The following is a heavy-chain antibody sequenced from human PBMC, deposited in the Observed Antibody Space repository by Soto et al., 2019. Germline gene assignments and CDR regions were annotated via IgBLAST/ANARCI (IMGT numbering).Heavy chain of an antibody. V-gene: IGHV3-66*01. D-gene: IGHD2-15*01. CDR1: GFTVSSNY. Sequence: EVQLVESGGGLVQPGGSLRLSCAASGFTVSSNYMTWVRQAPGKGLEWVSVIHRGGNTYYADSVKGRFTISRDNSKNILYLQMNSLRAEDTAIYYCANFPAVGAHGNHWGQGTLVTVSS. CDR3: ANFPAVGAHGNH. CDR2: IHRGGNT. J-gene: IGHJ5*02.